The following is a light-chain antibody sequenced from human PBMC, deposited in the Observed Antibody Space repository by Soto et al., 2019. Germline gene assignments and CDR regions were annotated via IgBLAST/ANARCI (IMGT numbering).Light chain of an antibody. CDR3: QQYNNWPQT. Sequence: MTQSPDTLSVSLRERATLSCRASQSLRSSLAWYQQKPGQAPRLLIYDASTRATGIPARFSGSGSGTDFTLTISGLQSEDFTVYYCQQYNNWPQTFGQGTKVDTK. CDR1: QSLRSS. V-gene: IGKV3-15*01. J-gene: IGKJ1*01. CDR2: DAS.